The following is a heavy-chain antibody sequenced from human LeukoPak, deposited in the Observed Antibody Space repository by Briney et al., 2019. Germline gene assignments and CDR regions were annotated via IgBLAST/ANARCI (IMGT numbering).Heavy chain of an antibody. Sequence: PGGSLRLSYAASGFTFSSYEMNWVRQAPGKGLEWVSYISSSGSTIYYADSVKGRYTMSRDNAKNSLYLQMNSLRAEDTAVYYCARPVVAATTPDTFDIWGQGTMVTVSS. V-gene: IGHV3-48*03. D-gene: IGHD2-15*01. CDR1: GFTFSSYE. CDR3: ARPVVAATTPDTFDI. CDR2: ISSSGSTI. J-gene: IGHJ3*02.